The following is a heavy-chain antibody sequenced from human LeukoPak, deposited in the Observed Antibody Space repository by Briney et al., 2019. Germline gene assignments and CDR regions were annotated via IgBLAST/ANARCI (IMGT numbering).Heavy chain of an antibody. D-gene: IGHD6-19*01. CDR3: ARDRIGGSSGWYGPRTYWYFDL. CDR1: GGSISSGGYY. J-gene: IGHJ2*01. Sequence: SETLSLTCTVSGGSISSGGYYWSWIRQHPGKGLEWIGYIYYSGSTYYNPSLKSRVTISVDTSKNQFSLRLSSVTAADTAVYYCARDRIGGSSGWYGPRTYWYFDLWGRGTLVTVSS. CDR2: IYYSGST. V-gene: IGHV4-31*03.